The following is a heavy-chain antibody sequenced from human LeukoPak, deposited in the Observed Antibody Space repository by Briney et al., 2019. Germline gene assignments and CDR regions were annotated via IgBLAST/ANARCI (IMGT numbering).Heavy chain of an antibody. V-gene: IGHV4-59*01. Sequence: SETLSLTCTVSGGSISSYYWSWIRQSPGKGLEWIGYIYYSGSTNYSPSLKSRVTISVDTSKNQFSLKLSSVTAADTAVYYCARYTTSYGSGSYRFDYWGQGTLVTVSS. D-gene: IGHD3-10*01. CDR1: GGSISSYY. CDR3: ARYTTSYGSGSYRFDY. J-gene: IGHJ4*02. CDR2: IYYSGST.